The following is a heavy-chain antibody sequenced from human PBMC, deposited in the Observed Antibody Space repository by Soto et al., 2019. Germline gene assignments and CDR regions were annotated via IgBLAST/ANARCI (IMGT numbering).Heavy chain of an antibody. J-gene: IGHJ4*02. D-gene: IGHD6-19*01. CDR2: SNPNTGCV. CDR1: GYNFNGYY. CDR3: AKGITTIVSKQGLTQTKHQYLDY. Sequence: QVKLVQSGAEVQNPGASVKVSCKASGYNFNGYYIHWVRQASVQGLERMGWSNPNTGCVNYAHNFQGKVIMTTDTSISTNYPELRSLTSDYTAVYYGAKGITTIVSKQGLTQTKHQYLDYWGQGTLVPVAS. V-gene: IGHV1-2*02.